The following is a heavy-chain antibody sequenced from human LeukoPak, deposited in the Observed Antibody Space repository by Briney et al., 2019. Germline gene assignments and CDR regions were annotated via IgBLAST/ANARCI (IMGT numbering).Heavy chain of an antibody. CDR2: ISGSGGST. CDR3: ARSSSVYDFFHMDV. CDR1: GFTFRTYA. Sequence: PGGSLRLSCAASGFTFRTYAMSWVRQSPGKGLEWVSAISGSGGSTYYADSVKGRITISRDNSKNTLYLQMNSLRAEDTAVYYCARSSSVYDFFHMDVWGKGTTVTVSS. J-gene: IGHJ6*03. V-gene: IGHV3-23*01. D-gene: IGHD5/OR15-5a*01.